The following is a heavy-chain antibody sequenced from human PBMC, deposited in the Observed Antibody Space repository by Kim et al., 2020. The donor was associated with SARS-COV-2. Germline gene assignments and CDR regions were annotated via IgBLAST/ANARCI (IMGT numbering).Heavy chain of an antibody. D-gene: IGHD2-21*01. Sequence: GNPSYNPALKSRVTISVDTSKNQFSLPVNSVTAADTAVYYCARHYSAKSYDIWGQGTMVTVSS. CDR2: GNP. J-gene: IGHJ3*02. CDR3: ARHYSAKSYDI. V-gene: IGHV4-59*08.